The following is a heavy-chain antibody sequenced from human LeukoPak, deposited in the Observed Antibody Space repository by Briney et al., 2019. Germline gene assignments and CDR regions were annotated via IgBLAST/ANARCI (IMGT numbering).Heavy chain of an antibody. CDR2: INPSGGST. CDR1: GYTFTSYY. D-gene: IGHD3-10*01. Sequence: GASVKVSCKASGYTFTSYYMHWVRQAPGQGLEWMGIINPSGGSTSYAQKFQGRVTMTRDMSTSTVYMELSSLRSDDTAVYYCARLWFGESSDYWGQGTLVTVSS. V-gene: IGHV1-46*01. J-gene: IGHJ4*02. CDR3: ARLWFGESSDY.